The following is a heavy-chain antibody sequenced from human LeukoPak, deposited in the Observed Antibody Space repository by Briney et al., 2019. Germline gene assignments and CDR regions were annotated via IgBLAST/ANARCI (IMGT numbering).Heavy chain of an antibody. J-gene: IGHJ5*02. CDR2: IIPIFGTA. CDR3: ARVLAAIGWFAP. CDR1: GGTFSSYA. Sequence: ASVKVSCKASGGTFSSYAISWVRQAPGQGLEWMGGIIPIFGTANYAQKFQGRVTITADESTSTAYMELSSLRSDDTAVYYCARVLAAIGWFAPWAREPWSPSPQ. D-gene: IGHD2-2*01. V-gene: IGHV1-69*13.